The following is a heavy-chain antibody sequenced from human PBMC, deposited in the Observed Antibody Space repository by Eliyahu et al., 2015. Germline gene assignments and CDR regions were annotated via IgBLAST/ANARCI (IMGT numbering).Heavy chain of an antibody. CDR3: ALSGAAAAGTSLNWFDS. Sequence: GPGLVKPSQTLSLTCAISGDSVSRNSAAWNWIXXSPSRGLEWLGRTYXXSKWCNDYAXSXKGRITVNPDTSKNQFSLQLNSVTPEDTAVYYCALSGAAAAGTSLNWFDSWGQGALVIVSS. CDR2: TYXXSKWCN. CDR1: GDSVSRNSAA. J-gene: IGHJ5*01. D-gene: IGHD6-13*01. V-gene: IGHV6-1*01.